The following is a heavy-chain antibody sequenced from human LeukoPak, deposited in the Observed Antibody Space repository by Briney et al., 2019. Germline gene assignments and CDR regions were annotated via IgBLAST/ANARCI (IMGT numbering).Heavy chain of an antibody. V-gene: IGHV1-69*06. Sequence: ASVKVSCKASGGTFSSYAISWVRQAPGQGLEWMGGIIPIFGTANYAQKFQGRVTITADKSTSTAYMELSSLRSEDTAVYYCAGPSIAARRDNYYYYYMDVWGKGTTVTVSS. CDR2: IIPIFGTA. CDR3: AGPSIAARRDNYYYYYMDV. D-gene: IGHD6-6*01. J-gene: IGHJ6*03. CDR1: GGTFSSYA.